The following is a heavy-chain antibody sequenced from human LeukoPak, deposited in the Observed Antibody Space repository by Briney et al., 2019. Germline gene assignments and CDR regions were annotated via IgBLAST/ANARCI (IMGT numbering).Heavy chain of an antibody. CDR2: INAGNGNT. CDR3: AREGLRAYYYGMDV. CDR1: GYTFTSYA. D-gene: IGHD2-21*02. J-gene: IGHJ6*02. Sequence: ASVKVSCKASGYTFTSYAMHWVRQAPGQRLEWMGWINAGNGNTKYSQKFQGRVTITRDTSASTAYMELSSLRSEDTAVYYCAREGLRAYYYGMDVWGQGTTVTVSS. V-gene: IGHV1-3*01.